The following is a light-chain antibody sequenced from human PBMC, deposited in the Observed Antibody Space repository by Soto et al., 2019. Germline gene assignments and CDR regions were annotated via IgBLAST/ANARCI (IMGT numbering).Light chain of an antibody. CDR1: QSISTW. Sequence: DIQMTQSPSTLSASVGDRVTITCRASQSISTWLAWYQQKPGKAPKLLIYKASSLESGVPSRFSGSGSGTEFTLTISSLQPDDFAVYYCQQYGSSITFGGGTKVDIK. CDR3: QQYGSSIT. CDR2: KAS. J-gene: IGKJ4*01. V-gene: IGKV1-5*03.